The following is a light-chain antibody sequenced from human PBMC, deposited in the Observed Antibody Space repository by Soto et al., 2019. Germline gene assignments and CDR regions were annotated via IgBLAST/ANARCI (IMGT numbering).Light chain of an antibody. Sequence: EIVMTQSPATLSVSPGERATLSCRASQSVYNTLASYQQKPGQAPRLLIYCASTRATAVPARFSGRGSATEDTLPITSMQYEDFAVYYYQQYNGWPLVTFGPGTKVDI. CDR3: QQYNGWPLVT. J-gene: IGKJ3*01. V-gene: IGKV3-15*01. CDR1: QSVYNT. CDR2: CAS.